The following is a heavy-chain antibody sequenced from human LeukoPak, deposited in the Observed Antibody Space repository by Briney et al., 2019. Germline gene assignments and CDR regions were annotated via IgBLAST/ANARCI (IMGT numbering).Heavy chain of an antibody. CDR1: GFTYSSYS. D-gene: IGHD6-13*01. CDR3: VLGGAGGIRDVAYDI. V-gene: IGHV3-21*01. J-gene: IGHJ3*02. Sequence: PGGSLRLSCAASGFTYSSYSMNWFRQAPGEGLDWVSSISSTSIHIYYADSVNGRFTISRDNAENSLYLQMNSLRAEDTAVYYCVLGGAGGIRDVAYDIWGQGTMVTVSS. CDR2: ISSTSIHI.